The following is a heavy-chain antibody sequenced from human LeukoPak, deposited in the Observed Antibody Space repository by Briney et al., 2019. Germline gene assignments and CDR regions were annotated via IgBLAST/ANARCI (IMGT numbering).Heavy chain of an antibody. CDR1: GFSFGTYA. CDR2: ILYDGSLE. V-gene: IGHV3-30*04. J-gene: IGHJ4*02. Sequence: PGKSLRLSCAASGFSFGTYAMHWVRQAPGKGLEWVALILYDGSLENTADSVRGRFIISRDNSKNTLFLQMNSLRIEDTAVYYCARGAILGGYNLIGDWGQGTLVAVSS. CDR3: ARGAILGGYNLIGD. D-gene: IGHD1-26*01.